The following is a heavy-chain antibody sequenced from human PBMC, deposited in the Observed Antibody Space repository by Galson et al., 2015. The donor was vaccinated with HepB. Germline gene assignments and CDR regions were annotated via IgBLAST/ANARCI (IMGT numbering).Heavy chain of an antibody. CDR2: ISSSSSYI. J-gene: IGHJ3*02. CDR1: GFTFSSYS. Sequence: SLRLSCAASGFTFSSYSMNWVRQAPGKGLEWVSSISSSSSYIYYADSVKGRFTISRDNAKNSLYLQMNSLRAEDTAVYYCARDGQWGQYYDSSGYPPDIWGQGTMVTVSS. V-gene: IGHV3-21*01. CDR3: ARDGQWGQYYDSSGYPPDI. D-gene: IGHD3-22*01.